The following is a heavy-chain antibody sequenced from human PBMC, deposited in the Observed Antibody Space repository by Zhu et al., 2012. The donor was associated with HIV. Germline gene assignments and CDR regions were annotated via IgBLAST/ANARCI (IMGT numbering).Heavy chain of an antibody. J-gene: IGHJ4*02. Sequence: QVQLRQWGAGLLKPSETLSLTCAVYGGSFSGYYWGWIRQPPGKGLEWIGEINRSGDTNYNPSLKSRVTISVDTSKNQFSLKLNSVTAADTAVYYCARGYGSGSYYHYWGQGTLVIVSS. V-gene: IGHV4-34*01. CDR3: ARGYGSGSYYHY. CDR2: INRSGDT. D-gene: IGHD3-10*01. CDR1: GGSFSGYY.